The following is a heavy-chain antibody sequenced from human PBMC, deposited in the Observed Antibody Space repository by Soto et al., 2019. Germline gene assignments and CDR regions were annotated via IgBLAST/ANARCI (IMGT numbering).Heavy chain of an antibody. D-gene: IGHD3-9*01. CDR2: VFHSGTT. CDR3: ASDFWAGYPLFDL. Sequence: PSETLSLTCSVSGSSISSAYYWGWVRQPPGKGLEWIASVFHSGTTYYNPSLMSRVTVSLDTSKGQFSLKLSSVTAADTAVYYCASDFWAGYPLFDLWGQGALVTVSS. CDR1: GSSISSAYY. V-gene: IGHV4-38-2*02. J-gene: IGHJ4*02.